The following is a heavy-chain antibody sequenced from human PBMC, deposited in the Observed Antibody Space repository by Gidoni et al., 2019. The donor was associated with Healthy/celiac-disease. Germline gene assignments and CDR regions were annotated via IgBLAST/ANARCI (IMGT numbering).Heavy chain of an antibody. V-gene: IGHV3-7*03. CDR3: ARLGGGPYYFDY. CDR1: GFTFSSYW. CDR2: IKEDGSEK. D-gene: IGHD3-16*01. Sequence: CAASGFTFSSYWMSWVRQAPGKGLEWVANIKEDGSEKYYVDSVKGRFTISRDNAKNSLYLQMNSLRAEDTAVYYCARLGGGPYYFDYWGLGTLVTVSS. J-gene: IGHJ4*02.